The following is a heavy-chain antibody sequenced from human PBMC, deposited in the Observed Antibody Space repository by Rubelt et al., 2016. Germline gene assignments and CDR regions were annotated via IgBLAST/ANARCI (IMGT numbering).Heavy chain of an antibody. CDR1: GFTFDDYA. CDR3: ARSLGGSDY. D-gene: IGHD1-26*01. J-gene: IGHJ4*02. CDR2: ISWNSGSI. V-gene: IGHV3-9*01. Sequence: EVQLVESGGGLVQPGGSLRLSCAASGFTFDDYAMHWVRQAPGKGLEWVSGISWNSGSIGYADSVKGRFTISRDNAKNPLYLQMNSRGAEDTAVYYGARSLGGSDYWGQGTLVTVSS.